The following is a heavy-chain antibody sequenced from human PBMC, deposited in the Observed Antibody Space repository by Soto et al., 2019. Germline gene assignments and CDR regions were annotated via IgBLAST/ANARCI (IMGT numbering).Heavy chain of an antibody. J-gene: IGHJ4*02. V-gene: IGHV3-30-3*01. CDR3: ASQYSGTYWDS. Sequence: QVQLVESGGGVVQPGRSLRLSCAASGFTFTTYTMNWVRQAPGKGLEWVAVISDDGSNKYYADSVKGRFTISRDNSKNTLYLQMDYVRPEDTAVYYCASQYSGTYWDSWGKGALVTVSS. CDR2: ISDDGSNK. CDR1: GFTFTTYT. D-gene: IGHD1-26*01.